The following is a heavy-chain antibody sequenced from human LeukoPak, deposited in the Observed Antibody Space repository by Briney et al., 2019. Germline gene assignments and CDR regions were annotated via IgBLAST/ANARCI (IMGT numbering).Heavy chain of an antibody. J-gene: IGHJ4*02. CDR2: IKQDGNEK. V-gene: IGHV3-7*02. Sequence: GGSLRLSCAASGFTFSSCWMTWVRQAPGKGLEWVANIKQDGNEKYYVDSVKGRFSISRDNAKNSVYLQMNSLRAEDTAVYYCARGGVVVPAAPYFDYWGQGTLVTVSS. CDR3: ARGGVVVPAAPYFDY. CDR1: GFTFSSCW. D-gene: IGHD2-2*01.